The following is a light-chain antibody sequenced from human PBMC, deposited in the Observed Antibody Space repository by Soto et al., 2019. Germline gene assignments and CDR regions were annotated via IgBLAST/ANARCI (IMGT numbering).Light chain of an antibody. CDR2: EVT. V-gene: IGLV2-14*01. Sequence: QSVLTQPASVSGSPGQSITISCTGTSSDVGDYNYVSWYQQYPGKAPKLMIHEVTNRPSGVSNRFSGSKSGNTASLTISGLRAEDEADYYCSSYTRSSTLLFGNGTKVTVL. CDR1: SSDVGDYNY. J-gene: IGLJ1*01. CDR3: SSYTRSSTLL.